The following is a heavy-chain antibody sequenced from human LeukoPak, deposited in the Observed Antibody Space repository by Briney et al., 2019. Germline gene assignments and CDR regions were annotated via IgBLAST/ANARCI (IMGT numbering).Heavy chain of an antibody. CDR1: GYTFTSYY. D-gene: IGHD3-10*01. Sequence: GASVKVSCKASGYTFTSYYMHWVRQAPGQGLEWMGIINPSSGSTSYAQKFQGRVTMTRDTSTSTVYMELSSLRSEDTAVYYCARDSGAGALDYWGQGTLVTVSS. CDR3: ARDSGAGALDY. V-gene: IGHV1-46*01. J-gene: IGHJ4*02. CDR2: INPSSGST.